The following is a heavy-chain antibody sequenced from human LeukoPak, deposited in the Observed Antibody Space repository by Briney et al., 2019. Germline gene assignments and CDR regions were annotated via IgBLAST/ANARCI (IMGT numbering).Heavy chain of an antibody. CDR2: ISSSSSYI. CDR3: ARDKIVGPTTLDY. V-gene: IGHV3-21*01. Sequence: GGSLRLSCAASGFTFSSYSMNWVRQAPGKGLEWVSSISSSSSYIYYADSVKGRFTISRDNAKNSLYLQMNSLRAEDTAVYYCARDKIVGPTTLDYWGQGTLVTVSS. J-gene: IGHJ4*02. CDR1: GFTFSSYS. D-gene: IGHD1-26*01.